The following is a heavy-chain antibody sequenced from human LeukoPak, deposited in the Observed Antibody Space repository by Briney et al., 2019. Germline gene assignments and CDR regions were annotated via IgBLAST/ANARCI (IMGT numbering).Heavy chain of an antibody. CDR1: VYIFTDYA. V-gene: IGHV1-3*01. D-gene: IGHD2-15*01. CDR2: MNGGNGNT. J-gene: IGHJ6*03. CDR3: ARGRGTSGSNRDFYYYYYMDV. Sequence: GAAVKVSCKASVYIFTDYAIHWLRQAPGQRAEWMGWMNGGNGNTQYPQKFQGTITLIRVTSATTAYMELSSLRHDDLAVYYCARGRGTSGSNRDFYYYYYMDVWGKGTTVTVSS.